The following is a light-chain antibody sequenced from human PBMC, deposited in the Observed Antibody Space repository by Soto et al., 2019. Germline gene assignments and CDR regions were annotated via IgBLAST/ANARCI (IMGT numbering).Light chain of an antibody. CDR2: GPS. CDR1: QSVSTN. CDR3: QQCNKFPLT. V-gene: IGKV3-15*01. J-gene: IGKJ4*02. Sequence: EVVMTQSPATLSVSPGGTDTLSCRASQSVSTNVAWFQQRPGQVPRLLIYGPSTRAAGIPANFSAVGSGTDSTLTIRYLQSEDAVFYYCQQCNKFPLTFGGGTRLEI.